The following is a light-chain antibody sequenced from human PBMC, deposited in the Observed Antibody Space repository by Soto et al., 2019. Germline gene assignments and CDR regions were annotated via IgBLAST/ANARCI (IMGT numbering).Light chain of an antibody. CDR1: QDINDW. CDR3: LQDHDDSWT. J-gene: IGKJ1*01. V-gene: IGKV1-5*01. Sequence: DIQMTQSPSTLSASVGDRVTITCRASQDINDWLAWYQQKPGNAPKFLIYDASTLQSGVPSRFRGSRSGTEFTLTVSSLQPADFATYYCLQDHDDSWTFGQGTKVDIK. CDR2: DAS.